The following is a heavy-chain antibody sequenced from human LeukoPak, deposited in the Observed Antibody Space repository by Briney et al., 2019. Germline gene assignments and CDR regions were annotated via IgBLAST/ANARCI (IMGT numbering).Heavy chain of an antibody. J-gene: IGHJ5*02. V-gene: IGHV4-59*01. D-gene: IGHD2-15*01. Sequence: SETLSLTCTVSGGSISSYYWSWIRQPPGKGLEWIGYIYYSGSTNYNPSLKSRVTISVDTSKNQFSLKLSSVTAADTAVYYYAREAIGMVAAQNWFDPWGQGTLVTVSS. CDR1: GGSISSYY. CDR2: IYYSGST. CDR3: AREAIGMVAAQNWFDP.